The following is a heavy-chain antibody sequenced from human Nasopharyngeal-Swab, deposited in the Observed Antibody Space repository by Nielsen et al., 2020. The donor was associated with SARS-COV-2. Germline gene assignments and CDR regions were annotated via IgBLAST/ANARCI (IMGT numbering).Heavy chain of an antibody. D-gene: IGHD3/OR15-3a*01. Sequence: GGSLRLSCAVSGFTFSDYYMSWIRQAPGKGLEWVSYISGSSSYTNYADSVKGRFTISRDNAKNSLYLQMNSLRAEDTAVYYCARDISDSTGYYYYYGMDVWGQGTTVTVSS. CDR3: ARDISDSTGYYYYYGMDV. V-gene: IGHV3-11*05. CDR2: ISGSSSYT. J-gene: IGHJ6*02. CDR1: GFTFSDYY.